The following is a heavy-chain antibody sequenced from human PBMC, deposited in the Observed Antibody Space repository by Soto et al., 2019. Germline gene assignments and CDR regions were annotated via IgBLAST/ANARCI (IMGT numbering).Heavy chain of an antibody. D-gene: IGHD4-17*01. J-gene: IGHJ1*01. Sequence: SETLSLTCAVYGGSFSGYYWSWIRQPPGKGLEWIGEINHSGSTNYNPSLKSRVTISVDTSKNQFSLKLSSVTAADTAVYYCARGLYGDYVSEYFQHWGQGTLVTVSS. CDR1: GGSFSGYY. CDR3: ARGLYGDYVSEYFQH. CDR2: INHSGST. V-gene: IGHV4-34*01.